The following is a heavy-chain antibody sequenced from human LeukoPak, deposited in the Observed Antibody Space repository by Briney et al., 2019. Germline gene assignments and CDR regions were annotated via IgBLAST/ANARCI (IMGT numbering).Heavy chain of an antibody. V-gene: IGHV1-18*01. D-gene: IGHD5-12*01. Sequence: GASVKVSCKASGYTFTSYGISWVRQAPGQGLEWMGWISAYNGNTNYAQKLQGRVTMTTDTSTSTAYMELRSLRSDDTAVYYCARDQVATIGVWRDAFDIWGQGTMVTVSS. CDR3: ARDQVATIGVWRDAFDI. CDR2: ISAYNGNT. CDR1: GYTFTSYG. J-gene: IGHJ3*02.